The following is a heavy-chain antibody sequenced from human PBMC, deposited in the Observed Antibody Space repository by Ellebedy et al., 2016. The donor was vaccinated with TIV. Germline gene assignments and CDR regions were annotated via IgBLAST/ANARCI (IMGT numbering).Heavy chain of an antibody. D-gene: IGHD3-22*01. Sequence: MPSETLSLTCAVYGWSFSDYYWSWIRQPPGKGQEWIGKINRSGSTNYNPSLKSRVTISVDTSKNQFSLNLSSVTAADTAVYYCARGSHYMIDVVITSDAFDIWGQGTMVIVSS. V-gene: IGHV4-34*01. J-gene: IGHJ3*02. CDR3: ARGSHYMIDVVITSDAFDI. CDR2: INRSGST. CDR1: GWSFSDYY.